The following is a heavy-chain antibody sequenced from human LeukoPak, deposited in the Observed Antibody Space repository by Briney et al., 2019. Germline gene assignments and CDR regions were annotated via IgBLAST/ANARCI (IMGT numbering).Heavy chain of an antibody. V-gene: IGHV4-39*07. J-gene: IGHJ5*02. D-gene: IGHD1-1*01. CDR2: IYYSGST. Sequence: SETLSLTCTVSGGSISSSSYYWGWIRQPPGTGLEWIGSIYYSGSTYYNPSLKSRVTISIDTSKNQFSLKLSSVTAADTAVYFCARVGGTTGNRWFDPWGQGTPVTVSS. CDR1: GGSISSSSYY. CDR3: ARVGGTTGNRWFDP.